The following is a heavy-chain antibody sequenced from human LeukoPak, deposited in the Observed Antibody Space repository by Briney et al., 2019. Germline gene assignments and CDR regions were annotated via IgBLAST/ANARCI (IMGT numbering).Heavy chain of an antibody. J-gene: IGHJ4*02. D-gene: IGHD3-22*01. CDR2: ISYGGSNK. CDR1: GFTFSSYG. Sequence: PGRSLRLSCAASGFTFSSYGMHWVRQAPGKGLEWVAVISYGGSNKYYADSVKGRFTISRDNSKNTLYLQMNSLRAEDTAVYYCAKGEAYYDSSGVFDYWGQGTLVTVSS. CDR3: AKGEAYYDSSGVFDY. V-gene: IGHV3-30*18.